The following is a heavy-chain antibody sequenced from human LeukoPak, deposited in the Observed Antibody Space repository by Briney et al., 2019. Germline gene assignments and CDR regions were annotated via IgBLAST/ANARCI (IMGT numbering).Heavy chain of an antibody. Sequence: GASVKVSCKASGSTFTSYDINLVRQAPGQGLEWKGWMNPNSGNTGYAQKFQGRVTMTRNTSISTAYMELSSLRSEDTDVYYCARADRAATYTYYYYYYMDVWGKGTRVTISS. CDR3: ARADRAATYTYYYYYYMDV. D-gene: IGHD2-15*01. CDR1: GSTFTSYD. V-gene: IGHV1-8*01. J-gene: IGHJ6*03. CDR2: MNPNSGNT.